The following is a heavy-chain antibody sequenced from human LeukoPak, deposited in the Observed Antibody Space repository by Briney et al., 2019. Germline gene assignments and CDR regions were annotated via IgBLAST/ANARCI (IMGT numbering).Heavy chain of an antibody. Sequence: GGSLRLSCAASGFTFTSHWMSWVRQAPGKGLEWVANIKQDGSEKYYVDSVKGRFTISRDNAKNSLYLQMNSLRAEDTAVYYCAKYYDFWSGYRPTFDYWGQGTLVTVSS. J-gene: IGHJ4*02. CDR2: IKQDGSEK. CDR3: AKYYDFWSGYRPTFDY. V-gene: IGHV3-7*01. D-gene: IGHD3-3*01. CDR1: GFTFTSHW.